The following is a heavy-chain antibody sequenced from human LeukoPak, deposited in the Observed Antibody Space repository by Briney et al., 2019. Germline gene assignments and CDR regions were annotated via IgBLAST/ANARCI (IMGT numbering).Heavy chain of an antibody. Sequence: GGSLRLSCAASGFTFSTYWMSWVRQAPGKGLEWVANIKQDGSEKYYVDSVKGRFTISRDNAKNSLYLQMNSLRAEDTAVYYCAKDSSEVVPAGGRIWFDPWGQGTLVTVSS. D-gene: IGHD2-2*01. CDR1: GFTFSTYW. CDR3: AKDSSEVVPAGGRIWFDP. J-gene: IGHJ5*02. V-gene: IGHV3-7*03. CDR2: IKQDGSEK.